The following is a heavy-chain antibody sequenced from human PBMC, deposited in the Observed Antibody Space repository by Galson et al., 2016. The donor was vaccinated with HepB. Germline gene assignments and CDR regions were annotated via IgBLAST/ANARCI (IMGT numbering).Heavy chain of an antibody. J-gene: IGHJ4*02. V-gene: IGHV3-23*01. D-gene: IGHD6-13*01. CDR3: AKDHQPSTSWYEVFDY. CDR2: ISGDGEST. Sequence: SLRLSCAGSGFTFSLYAISWVRQAPGKGLEWISAISGDGESTYYADSVKGRFSISRDNSMNTVYLQMNSLRAEDTAVYYCAKDHQPSTSWYEVFDYWGQGTLVTVSS. CDR1: GFTFSLYA.